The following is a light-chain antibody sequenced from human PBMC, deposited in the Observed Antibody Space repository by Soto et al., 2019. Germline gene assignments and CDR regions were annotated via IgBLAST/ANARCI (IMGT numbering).Light chain of an antibody. CDR2: KAS. CDR1: QSFSNW. V-gene: IGKV1-5*03. CDR3: QQYNSYPLT. Sequence: DIQITQSPSTLSASVGDRVTITCRASQSFSNWLAWYPQKPWKAPKLLIYKASSLENGFPSRFSGTGYGTEFTLTISSRQRDDFASYYFQQYNSYPLTFVGGNTVQIK. J-gene: IGKJ4*01.